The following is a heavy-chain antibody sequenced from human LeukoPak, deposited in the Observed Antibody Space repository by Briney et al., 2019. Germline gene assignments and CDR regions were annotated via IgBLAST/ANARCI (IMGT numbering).Heavy chain of an antibody. Sequence: GGSLRLSCAASGFTFSSYAMSWVRQAPGKGLVWVSRISPTGSTTSYADSVKGRFTVSRDNDKNTLYLQVNNLRAEDTAVYYCARGPNSNWSGLDFWGQGTLLTVSS. D-gene: IGHD6-6*01. CDR3: ARGPNSNWSGLDF. J-gene: IGHJ4*02. V-gene: IGHV3-74*01. CDR1: GFTFSSYA. CDR2: ISPTGSTT.